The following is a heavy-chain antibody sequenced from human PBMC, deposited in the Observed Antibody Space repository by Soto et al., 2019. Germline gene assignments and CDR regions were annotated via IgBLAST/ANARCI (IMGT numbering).Heavy chain of an antibody. Sequence: QVHLQESGPGLLKPSQTLSLTCDVSGDFIGSGDYYWTWIRQPPGKGLEYIGYIYKTGKTYYNPSLKCRPFISLDTPKSQFFLRLTSVTAADTAMYYCARSLSSSSGYFDPWGQGTLVTVSS. CDR3: ARSLSSSSGYFDP. J-gene: IGHJ5*02. CDR1: GDFIGSGDYY. D-gene: IGHD6-6*01. V-gene: IGHV4-30-4*01. CDR2: IYKTGKT.